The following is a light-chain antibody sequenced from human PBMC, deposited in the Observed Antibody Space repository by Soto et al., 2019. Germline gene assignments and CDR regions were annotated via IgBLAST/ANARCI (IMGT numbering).Light chain of an antibody. CDR2: AAS. Sequence: IVLTQSPGTLSLYPGERATLSCRASRSLSSSYVVWYQQKPGQAPRLLIYAASRRATGIPDRFSGSGSATEYTLTISRLEPEDFAVYYCQQQGTFGQGTKVDIK. J-gene: IGKJ2*01. V-gene: IGKV3-20*01. CDR3: QQQGT. CDR1: RSLSSSY.